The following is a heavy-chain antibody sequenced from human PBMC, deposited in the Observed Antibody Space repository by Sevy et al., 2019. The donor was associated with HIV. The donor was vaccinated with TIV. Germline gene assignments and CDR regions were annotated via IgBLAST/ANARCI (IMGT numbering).Heavy chain of an antibody. D-gene: IGHD3-16*01. V-gene: IGHV3-23*01. Sequence: GGSLRLSCAASGFTFSSYAMSWVRQAPGKGLEWVSAISGSGGITYYADSVKGRFTISRDNSKNTLYLQMNSLRAEDMAVYYCAKFGGGAYQPYYFDYWGQGTLVTVSS. J-gene: IGHJ4*02. CDR2: ISGSGGIT. CDR3: AKFGGGAYQPYYFDY. CDR1: GFTFSSYA.